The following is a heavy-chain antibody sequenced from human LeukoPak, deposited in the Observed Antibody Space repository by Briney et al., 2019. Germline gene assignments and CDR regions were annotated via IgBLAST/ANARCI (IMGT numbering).Heavy chain of an antibody. V-gene: IGHV3-21*01. J-gene: IGHJ4*02. Sequence: GGSLTLSCAASEFNFSSHTIIGVRQAPGKGLEWISSISSTSTYISYADSVKGRFTITRDNAKNSLYLPMNSLRAEDTAVYYCARGSGNIDYGGQGTPATV. CDR1: EFNFSSHT. D-gene: IGHD4-23*01. CDR3: ARGSGNIDY. CDR2: ISSTSTYI.